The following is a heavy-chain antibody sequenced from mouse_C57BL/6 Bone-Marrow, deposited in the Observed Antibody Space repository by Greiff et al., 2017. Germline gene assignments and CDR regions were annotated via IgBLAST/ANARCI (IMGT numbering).Heavy chain of an antibody. CDR1: GYTFTSYW. CDR3: EYAMDD. J-gene: IGHJ4*01. V-gene: IGHV1-7*01. CDR2: INPSSGYT. Sequence: QVQLQQPGAELANPGASVKLSCKASGYTFTSYWMHWVKQRPGQGLEWIGNINPSSGYTKYNQKFKDKATLTADKSSSTAYMQLSSLTYEDSAVXYCEYAMDDWGQGTTVTVSS.